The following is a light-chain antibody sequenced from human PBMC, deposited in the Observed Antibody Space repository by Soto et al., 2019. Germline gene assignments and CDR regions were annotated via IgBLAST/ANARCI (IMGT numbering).Light chain of an antibody. J-gene: IGLJ1*01. CDR3: SAFACSSNV. CDR1: SSDVGGYNY. CDR2: EVN. Sequence: QSVMAQPPSASGSPGQSVAISCTGTSSDVGGYNYVSWYQQHPGKAPKLMIYEVNKRPSGVPDRFSGSKSGNTASLTVPGLQAEGEADYYSSAFACSSNVFGTGTKFTVL. V-gene: IGLV2-8*01.